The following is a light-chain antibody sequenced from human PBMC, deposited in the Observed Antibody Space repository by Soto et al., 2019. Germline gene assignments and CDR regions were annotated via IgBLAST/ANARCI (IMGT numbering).Light chain of an antibody. CDR1: QGIRNF. Sequence: DIQMTQSPTSLSASVGDRVTITCQASQGIRNFVAWYQQKPGKAPKLLIYAASTLQSGVPSRFSGSGSGTDFTLTINSLQPEDVATYSCQEYSSVPVFGPGTKVEFK. CDR3: QEYSSVPV. CDR2: AAS. J-gene: IGKJ3*01. V-gene: IGKV1-27*01.